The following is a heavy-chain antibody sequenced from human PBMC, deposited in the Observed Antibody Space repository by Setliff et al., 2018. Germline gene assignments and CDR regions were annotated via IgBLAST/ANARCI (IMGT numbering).Heavy chain of an antibody. J-gene: IGHJ5*02. V-gene: IGHV1-3*01. CDR3: ARQSVRGLADNNWFDP. CDR1: GYTFTSYA. Sequence: ASVKVSCKASGYTFTSYAMHWVRQAPGQRLEWMGWINAGNGNTKYSQKFQGRVTITRDTSASTAYMELSSLRSEDTAIYYCARQSVRGLADNNWFDPWGQGTLVTVS. D-gene: IGHD2-15*01. CDR2: INAGNGNT.